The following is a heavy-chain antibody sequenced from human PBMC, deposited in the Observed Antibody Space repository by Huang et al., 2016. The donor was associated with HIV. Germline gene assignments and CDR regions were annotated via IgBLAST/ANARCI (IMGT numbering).Heavy chain of an antibody. CDR1: EYTLTELS. J-gene: IGHJ4*02. CDR2: FDPEIGET. CDR3: ATGFDVFFDF. Sequence: QVQLVQSRAEVKKPGASVKVSCKVSEYTLTELSIQWVLQPPGEGLEWMGGFDPEIGETIYAQKVQGRVTMTEDTSTETAFMELSGLRPEDTAVYYCATGFDVFFDFWGQGTLVTVSS. D-gene: IGHD3-9*01. V-gene: IGHV1-24*01.